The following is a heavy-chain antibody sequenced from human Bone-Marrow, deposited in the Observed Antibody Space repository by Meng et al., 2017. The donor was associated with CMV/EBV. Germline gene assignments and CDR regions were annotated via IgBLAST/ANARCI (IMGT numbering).Heavy chain of an antibody. CDR3: ARGRVGATRRAFDF. V-gene: IGHV1-69*05. CDR2: IIPIFGTA. Sequence: SVKVSCKASGGTFSSYAISWVRQAPGQGLEWMGGIIPIFGTANYAQKFQGRVTITTDESTSKAYMELSSLRTEDTAVYYCARGRVGATRRAFDFWGQGTMVTVSS. D-gene: IGHD1-26*01. J-gene: IGHJ3*01. CDR1: GGTFSSYA.